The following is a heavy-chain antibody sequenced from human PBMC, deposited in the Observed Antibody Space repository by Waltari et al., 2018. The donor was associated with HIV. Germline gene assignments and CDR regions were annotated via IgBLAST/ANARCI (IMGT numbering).Heavy chain of an antibody. CDR3: ARDPATGGFDY. CDR2: IDTSGST. J-gene: IGHJ4*02. V-gene: IGHV4-61*02. D-gene: IGHD6-25*01. CDR1: GGSISSGSYY. Sequence: QVQLQESGPGLVKPSQTLSLTCTVSGGSISSGSYYWSWIRQPAGKGLAWIGRIDTSGSTNYNPALKSRVTISVDTSKNQFSLKLSSVTAADTAVYYCARDPATGGFDYWGQGTLVTVSS.